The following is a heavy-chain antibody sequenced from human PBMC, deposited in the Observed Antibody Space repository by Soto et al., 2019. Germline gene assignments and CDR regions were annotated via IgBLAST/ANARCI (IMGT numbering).Heavy chain of an antibody. V-gene: IGHV3-30*18. Sequence: GGSLRLSCAASGFTFSSYGMHWVRQVPGKGLEWVAVISYDGCNKYYADSVKGRFTISRDNSKNTLYLQMNSLRAEDTAVYYCAKTEQLSDNYFDYWGQGTLVTVSS. D-gene: IGHD6-6*01. CDR2: ISYDGCNK. CDR3: AKTEQLSDNYFDY. CDR1: GFTFSSYG. J-gene: IGHJ4*02.